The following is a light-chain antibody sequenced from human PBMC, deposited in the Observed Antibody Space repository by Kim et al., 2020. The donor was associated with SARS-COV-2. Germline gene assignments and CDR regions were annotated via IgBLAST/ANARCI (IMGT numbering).Light chain of an antibody. J-gene: IGLJ2*01. CDR1: KLGDKY. Sequence: VSQGQTARITCSGDKLGDKYACWYQQKPGQSPVLVIYQDSKRPSGIPERFSGSNSGNTATLTISGTQAMDEADYYCQAWESSTVVFGGGTQLTVL. CDR3: QAWESSTVV. V-gene: IGLV3-1*01. CDR2: QDS.